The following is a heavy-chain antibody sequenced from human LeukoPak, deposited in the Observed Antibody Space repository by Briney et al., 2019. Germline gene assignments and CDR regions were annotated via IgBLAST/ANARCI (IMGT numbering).Heavy chain of an antibody. V-gene: IGHV1-24*01. D-gene: IGHD5-18*01. Sequence: ASVRVSCKVSGYTLTELSMHWVRQAPGKGLEWMGGFDPEDGETIYAQKFQGRVTMTEDTSTDTAYMELSSLRSDDTAVYFCATIFTAMVAEGDFWGQGTLVTVSS. CDR2: FDPEDGET. J-gene: IGHJ4*02. CDR1: GYTLTELS. CDR3: ATIFTAMVAEGDF.